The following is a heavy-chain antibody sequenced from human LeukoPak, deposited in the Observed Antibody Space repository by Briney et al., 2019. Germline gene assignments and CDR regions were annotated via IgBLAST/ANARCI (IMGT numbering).Heavy chain of an antibody. CDR2: ISGSGGST. Sequence: PGGSLRLSCAASGFTFSSYAMSWVRQAPGKGLEWVSAISGSGGSTCYADSVKGRFTISRDNSKNTLYLQMNSLRAEDTAVYYCAKSYGSGSYYDYWGQGTLVTVFS. V-gene: IGHV3-23*01. CDR3: AKSYGSGSYYDY. D-gene: IGHD3-10*01. CDR1: GFTFSSYA. J-gene: IGHJ4*02.